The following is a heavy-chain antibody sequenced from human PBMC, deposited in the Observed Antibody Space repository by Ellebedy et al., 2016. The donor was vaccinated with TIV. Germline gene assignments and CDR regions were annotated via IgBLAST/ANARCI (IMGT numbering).Heavy chain of an antibody. J-gene: IGHJ4*02. CDR2: IYTSGFT. CDR1: GGSISGYS. D-gene: IGHD3-10*01. CDR3: ARDRLVRGKGPYYFDY. V-gene: IGHV4-4*07. Sequence: MPSETLSLTCTVPGGSISGYSWSWIRQPAGTGLEWIVRIYTSGFTNYNPSLKSRVTMSIDTSKNQFSLKLSSVTAADTAVYYCARDRLVRGKGPYYFDYWGLGILVTVSS.